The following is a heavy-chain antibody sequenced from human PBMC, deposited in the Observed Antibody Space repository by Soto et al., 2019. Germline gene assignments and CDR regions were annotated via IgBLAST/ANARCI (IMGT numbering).Heavy chain of an antibody. Sequence: GGSLRLSCAASGFTFSTSWLNWVRQAPGKGPTWVANIKGDGSEKNYGDSVKGRFTVSRDNAKNSLYLQMNSLGAEDTAVYYCARVYSDIYYWGQGALVTASS. CDR2: IKGDGSEK. CDR3: ARVYSDIYY. J-gene: IGHJ4*02. CDR1: GFTFSTSW. D-gene: IGHD4-17*01. V-gene: IGHV3-7*04.